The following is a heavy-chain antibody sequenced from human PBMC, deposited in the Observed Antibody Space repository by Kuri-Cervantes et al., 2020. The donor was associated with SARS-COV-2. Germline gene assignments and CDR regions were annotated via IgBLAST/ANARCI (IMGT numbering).Heavy chain of an antibody. V-gene: IGHV4-39*01. CDR3: ARRVGYYYFDY. CDR2: LDTSGST. J-gene: IGHJ4*02. D-gene: IGHD3-3*01. CDR1: GGSISSSSYY. Sequence: SETLSLTCTVSGGSISSSSYYWGWIRQPPGKGLEWIGHLDTSGSTTYNPSLKSRVTISIDTSKNQFSLKLSSVTAADTAVYYCARRVGYYYFDYWGQGTLVTVSS.